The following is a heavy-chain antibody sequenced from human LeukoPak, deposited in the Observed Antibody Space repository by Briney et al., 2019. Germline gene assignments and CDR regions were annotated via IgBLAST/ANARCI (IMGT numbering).Heavy chain of an antibody. V-gene: IGHV3-64D*06. CDR3: VKDGPKDIVVVPAGAPVDY. CDR1: GFTFSSYA. D-gene: IGHD2-2*01. CDR2: ISSNGGST. J-gene: IGHJ4*02. Sequence: GGSLRLSCSASGFTFSSYAMHWVRQAPGKGLEYVSAISSNGGSTYYADSVKGRFTISRDNSKNTLYLQMSSLRAEDTAVYYCVKDGPKDIVVVPAGAPVDYWGQGTPVTVSS.